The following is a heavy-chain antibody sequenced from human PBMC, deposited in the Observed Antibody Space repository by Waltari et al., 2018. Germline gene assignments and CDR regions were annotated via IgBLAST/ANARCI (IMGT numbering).Heavy chain of an antibody. CDR3: ARDYRERHGGSCFYNGFDT. Sequence: QVLLVQCAALVKTPGTLFLTSCVSCDSIFSGYALGWVRQPPGQGLEWVGGIIRICGTANNGKNYYDTATKTAVESTSTASMDLFTLRSGDTAADDTARDYRERHGGSCFYNGFDTWGQGTMVTVSS. J-gene: IGHJ5*02. V-gene: IGHV1-69*01. D-gene: IGHD2-15*01. CDR2: IIRICGTA. CDR1: DSIFSGYA.